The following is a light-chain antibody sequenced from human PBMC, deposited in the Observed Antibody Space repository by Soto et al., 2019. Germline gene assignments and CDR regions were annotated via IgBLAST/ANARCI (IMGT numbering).Light chain of an antibody. J-gene: IGLJ2*01. Sequence: QSALSQPPSASGSPGQSVTISCTGTSTDVGGYNYVSWYQQHPGKAPKLMIYEVNQRPSGVPDRFSGSKSGNTASLTVSGLQAEDEGDYYCASYAASNNLVFGGGTKLTVL. CDR1: STDVGGYNY. V-gene: IGLV2-8*01. CDR2: EVN. CDR3: ASYAASNNLV.